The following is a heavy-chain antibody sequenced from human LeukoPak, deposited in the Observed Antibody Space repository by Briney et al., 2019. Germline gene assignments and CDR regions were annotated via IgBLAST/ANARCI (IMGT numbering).Heavy chain of an antibody. V-gene: IGHV4-59*01. CDR2: IYYSGST. CDR3: ARDKFYYGSGRYYGLDV. CDR1: GDSISSYY. D-gene: IGHD3-10*01. J-gene: IGHJ6*02. Sequence: PSETLSLTCIVSGDSISSYYWSWIRQPPGKGLEWIGHIYYSGSTNYNSSLKSRVTISLGTSNNQFSLKLSSVTAADTAVYYCARDKFYYGSGRYYGLDVWGQGTTVIVSS.